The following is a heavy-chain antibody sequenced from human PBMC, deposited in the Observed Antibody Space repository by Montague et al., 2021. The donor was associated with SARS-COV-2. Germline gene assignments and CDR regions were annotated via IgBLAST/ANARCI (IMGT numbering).Heavy chain of an antibody. CDR1: GGSVSSYY. V-gene: IGHV4-59*02. CDR2: IYYSGST. Sequence: SETLSLTCTVSGGSVSSYYWSWIRQSPGKGLQWLGYIYYSGSTDYNPSLKSRVTMSVDTSKNQLSLRLNSVTTAGTAVYFCARAGGFYDYWSGYSSSAGFFDPWGQGILVTVSP. D-gene: IGHD3-3*01. J-gene: IGHJ5*02. CDR3: ARAGGFYDYWSGYSSSAGFFDP.